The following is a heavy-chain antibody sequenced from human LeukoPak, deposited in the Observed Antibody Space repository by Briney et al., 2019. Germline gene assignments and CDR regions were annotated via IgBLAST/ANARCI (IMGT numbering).Heavy chain of an antibody. CDR3: AREELVQYYYYGMDV. Sequence: GGSLRLSCAASGFTFSSYWMHWVRQAPGKGLVWVSRINSDGSSTSYADSVKGRFTISRDNAKNTLYLQMNSLRAEDTAAYYCAREELVQYYYYGMDVWGQGTTVTVSS. J-gene: IGHJ6*02. V-gene: IGHV3-74*01. CDR2: INSDGSST. CDR1: GFTFSSYW. D-gene: IGHD6-13*01.